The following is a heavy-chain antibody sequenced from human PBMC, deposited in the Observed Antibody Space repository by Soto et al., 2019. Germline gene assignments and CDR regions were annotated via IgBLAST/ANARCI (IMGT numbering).Heavy chain of an antibody. CDR3: ARFSGGSYRTCYFYDGMDV. Sequence: ASVKVSCKASGYTFTSYGISWVRQAPGQGLDWMGWISAYNGNTKYAQDLQGRVTMTTDTTTSTAYMELRSLRSDDTAMYYCARFSGGSYRTCYFYDGMDVWGQGTTVTVS. V-gene: IGHV1-18*04. D-gene: IGHD2-15*01. CDR2: ISAYNGNT. CDR1: GYTFTSYG. J-gene: IGHJ6*02.